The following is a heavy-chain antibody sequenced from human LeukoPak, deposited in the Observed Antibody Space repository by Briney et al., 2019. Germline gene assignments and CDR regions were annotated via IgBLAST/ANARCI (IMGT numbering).Heavy chain of an antibody. Sequence: SVKVSCKASGGTFISYAICWVRQAPGQGLEWMGGIIPIFGTANYAQKFQGRVTITADESTSTAYMELSSLRSEDTAVYYCARDLHISDYGMDVWGQGTTVTVSS. CDR2: IIPIFGTA. CDR3: ARDLHISDYGMDV. J-gene: IGHJ6*02. V-gene: IGHV1-69*13. CDR1: GGTFISYA.